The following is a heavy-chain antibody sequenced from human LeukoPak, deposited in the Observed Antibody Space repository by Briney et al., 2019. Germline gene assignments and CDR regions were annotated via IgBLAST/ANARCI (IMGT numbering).Heavy chain of an antibody. CDR3: AKDRGFLEWLPDY. J-gene: IGHJ4*02. CDR1: GFTFSSYG. CDR2: IRYDGSNK. D-gene: IGHD3-3*01. Sequence: GGSLRLSCAASGFTFSSYGIHWVRQAPGKGLEWVAFIRYDGSNKYYADSVKGRFTISRDNSKNTLYLQMNSLRAEDTAVYYCAKDRGFLEWLPDYWGQGTLVTVSS. V-gene: IGHV3-30*02.